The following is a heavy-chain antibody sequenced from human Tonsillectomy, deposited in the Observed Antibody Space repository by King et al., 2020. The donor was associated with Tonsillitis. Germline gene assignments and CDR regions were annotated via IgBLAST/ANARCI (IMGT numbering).Heavy chain of an antibody. CDR3: ARDYSNRYNWFDP. Sequence: VQLQQWGAGLLKPSETLSLTCAVYGGSFSGYYWSWIRQPPGKGLEWIGEINYSGSTNTNPSLKSQLTISVDTSKNQFSLKLSSVTAADTAVYYCARDYSNRYNWFDPWGQGALVTVSS. CDR1: GGSFSGYY. D-gene: IGHD4-11*01. J-gene: IGHJ5*02. CDR2: INYSGST. V-gene: IGHV4-34*01.